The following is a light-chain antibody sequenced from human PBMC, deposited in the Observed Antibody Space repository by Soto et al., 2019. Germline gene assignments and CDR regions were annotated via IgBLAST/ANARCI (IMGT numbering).Light chain of an antibody. V-gene: IGLV8-61*01. CDR3: ALYLGSGIGV. Sequence: QTVVTQEPSFSVSPGGTVTLTCGLGSGSVSTNYYPSWYQQTPGQAPRTLMHSSNTRSSGVPDRFSGSILGNKAALTITGAQAEDEADYYCALYLGSGIGVFGGGTKLTVL. CDR2: SSN. CDR1: SGSVSTNYY. J-gene: IGLJ3*02.